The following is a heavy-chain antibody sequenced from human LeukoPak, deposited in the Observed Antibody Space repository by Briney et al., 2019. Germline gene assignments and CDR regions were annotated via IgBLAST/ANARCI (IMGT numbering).Heavy chain of an antibody. CDR2: IKSKTDGGTT. CDR3: AKLDYGFDY. V-gene: IGHV3-15*01. Sequence: GGSLRLSCAASGFTFSNAWMSWVRQAPGKGLEWVGRIKSKTDGGTTDYAAPVKGRFTISRDNSKNTLYLQMNSLRAEDTAVYYCAKLDYGFDYWGQGTLVTVSS. CDR1: GFTFSNAW. J-gene: IGHJ4*02. D-gene: IGHD4/OR15-4a*01.